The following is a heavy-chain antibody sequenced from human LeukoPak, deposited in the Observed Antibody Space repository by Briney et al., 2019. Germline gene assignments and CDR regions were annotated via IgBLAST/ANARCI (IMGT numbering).Heavy chain of an antibody. CDR2: IYHSGTT. CDR3: ARLYGYNFAVSRKYFDY. Sequence: SETLSLTCTVSGGSINSGDYYWGWIRQPPGQGLEWIGSIYHSGTTYHNPSLESRVTISVDTSKKQFSLRLSSLTAADTAVYYCARLYGYNFAVSRKYFDYWGQGTLVTVSS. V-gene: IGHV4-39*01. CDR1: GGSINSGDYY. D-gene: IGHD5-24*01. J-gene: IGHJ4*02.